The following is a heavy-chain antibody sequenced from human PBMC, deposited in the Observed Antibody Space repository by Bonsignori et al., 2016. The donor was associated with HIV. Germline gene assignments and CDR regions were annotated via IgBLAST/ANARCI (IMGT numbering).Heavy chain of an antibody. CDR3: ARDSLLVAGVRGRKPRCLDY. J-gene: IGHJ4*02. CDR2: IGSIGSPI. Sequence: GGSLRLSCAASGFTFTSYSVNWVRQAPGKGLEWVSYIGSIGSPIFYADSVKGRFTISRDNANNSVSLQMNSLRDEDTAVYYCARDSLLVAGVRGRKPRCLDYWGQGALVTVSS. V-gene: IGHV3-48*02. D-gene: IGHD6-19*01. CDR1: GFTFTSYS.